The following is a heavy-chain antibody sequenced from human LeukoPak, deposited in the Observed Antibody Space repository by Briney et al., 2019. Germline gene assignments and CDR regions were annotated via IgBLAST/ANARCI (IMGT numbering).Heavy chain of an antibody. D-gene: IGHD1-26*01. J-gene: IGHJ4*02. CDR3: ARGEWDLLFDY. CDR1: GGSISGYC. Sequence: NSSETLSLTCTVSGGSISGYCWSWIRQPPGKGLEWIGYIFYSGSTNYNPSLKSRVTISVDTSKNQFSLKLSSVTAADTAVYYCARGEWDLLFDYWGQGTLATVSS. CDR2: IFYSGST. V-gene: IGHV4-59*01.